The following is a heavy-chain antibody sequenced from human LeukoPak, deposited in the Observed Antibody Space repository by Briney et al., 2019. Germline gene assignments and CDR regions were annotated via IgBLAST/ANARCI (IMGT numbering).Heavy chain of an antibody. V-gene: IGHV3-9*01. CDR2: INWNSDSI. CDR3: AINGGGDSGYGNFDY. J-gene: IGHJ4*02. Sequence: GWSLRLSCAASGFRFDDYGMTWVRQAPGKGLEWVSGINWNSDSIGYADSVKGRFTTSRDNAKNSLYLQMNSLRAEDTAFYYCAINGGGDSGYGNFDYWGQGTLVTVSS. D-gene: IGHD5-12*01. CDR1: GFRFDDYG.